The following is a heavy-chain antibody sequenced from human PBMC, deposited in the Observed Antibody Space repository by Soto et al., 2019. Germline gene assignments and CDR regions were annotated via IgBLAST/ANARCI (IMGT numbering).Heavy chain of an antibody. CDR3: AKPLRMVYAMDAFDI. J-gene: IGHJ3*02. CDR2: ISGSGETT. CDR1: GLSFGSYG. Sequence: EVQLLESGGGLVQPGGSLRLSCAASGLSFGSYGMNWVRQAPGKGLEWVTGISGSGETTYYADSVKGRFTISRDNPKNTVYLQMNSVRAEDTAVYFCAKPLRMVYAMDAFDIWGQGTVVSVSS. V-gene: IGHV3-23*01. D-gene: IGHD2-8*01.